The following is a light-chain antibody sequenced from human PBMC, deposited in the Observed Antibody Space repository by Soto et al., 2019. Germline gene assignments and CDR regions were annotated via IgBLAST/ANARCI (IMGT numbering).Light chain of an antibody. CDR3: CSYAGGTSVV. V-gene: IGLV2-23*01. CDR2: EDV. J-gene: IGLJ2*01. Sequence: QSALTQPASVSGSLGQSITISCTGTSIDVGTYKLVSWYQQHPGKAPQLVIFEDVERPSGVSNRFSGSKSGNTASLTISGLQTEDEADYYCCSYAGGTSVVFGGGTKVTVL. CDR1: SIDVGTYKL.